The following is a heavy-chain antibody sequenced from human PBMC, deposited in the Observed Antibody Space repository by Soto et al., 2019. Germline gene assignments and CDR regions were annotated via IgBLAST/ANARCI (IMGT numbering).Heavy chain of an antibody. V-gene: IGHV4-4*02. CDR3: ARSDGFYRIDY. D-gene: IGHD2-21*01. J-gene: IGHJ4*02. CDR2: MFHTGAA. CDR1: GDPITNEIY. Sequence: SETLSLTCTVSGDPITNEIYWGWVRQSPVKGLEWIGDMFHTGAANYNPSLESRVTISLDKSKNQFSLKLNSVTAADTAVYFCARSDGFYRIDYWGQGTLVTVSS.